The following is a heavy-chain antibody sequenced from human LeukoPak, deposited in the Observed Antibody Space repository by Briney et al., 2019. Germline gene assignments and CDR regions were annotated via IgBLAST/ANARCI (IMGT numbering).Heavy chain of an antibody. CDR2: VYASGRT. CDR3: ASDRPDSGSYYHH. D-gene: IGHD3-10*01. V-gene: IGHV4-4*07. CDR1: VGSINGHW. J-gene: IGHJ5*02. Sequence: SETLSLTCAVSVGSINGHWWSWIRQPVGKGLEWIGRVYASGRTNYNPSLKSRITMSVDTSKNQFSLKLSSVTAADTAVYYCASDRPDSGSYYHHWGQGTLVTVSS.